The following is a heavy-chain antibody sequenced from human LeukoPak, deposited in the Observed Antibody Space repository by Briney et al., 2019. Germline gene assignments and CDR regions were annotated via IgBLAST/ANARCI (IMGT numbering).Heavy chain of an antibody. D-gene: IGHD1-20*01. CDR3: ARAPIITGTRWDYYYSMDV. Sequence: SVKVSCKASGGTFSSYAISWVRQAPGQGLEWVGGVIPIFGTANYAQKFQGRVTITADESTSTAYMELSSLRSEDTAVYYCARAPIITGTRWDYYYSMDVWGKGTTVTVSS. CDR2: VIPIFGTA. CDR1: GGTFSSYA. V-gene: IGHV1-69*13. J-gene: IGHJ6*03.